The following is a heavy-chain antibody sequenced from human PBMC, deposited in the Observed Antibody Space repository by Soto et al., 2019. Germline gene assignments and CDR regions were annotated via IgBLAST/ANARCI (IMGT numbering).Heavy chain of an antibody. V-gene: IGHV1-69*01. Sequence: QVQLVQSGPAVKKPGSSVKVSCKASGGSLTYNAFSWVRQAPGQGLEWMGGIVTVFGTANHAQKFQGRVTITADESASAAYMALTSLKSVARAVSDGATNGPYGSSEFGMEVWGEGTNVSVSS. D-gene: IGHD6-13*01. CDR1: GGSLTYNA. J-gene: IGHJ6*04. CDR2: IVTVFGTA. CDR3: ATNGPYGSSEFGMEV.